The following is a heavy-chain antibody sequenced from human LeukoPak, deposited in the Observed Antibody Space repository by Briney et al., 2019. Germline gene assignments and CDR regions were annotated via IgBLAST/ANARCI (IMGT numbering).Heavy chain of an antibody. V-gene: IGHV1-69*05. Sequence: SVKVSCKASGVTFSSYAISWVRQAPGQGLEWMGGIIPNFGTANYAQKFQGRVTITKDESTSTAYMELSSLRSEDTAVYYCASLGGSRKFDYWGQGTLVTVSS. CDR3: ASLGGSRKFDY. CDR1: GVTFSSYA. J-gene: IGHJ4*02. D-gene: IGHD3-10*01. CDR2: IIPNFGTA.